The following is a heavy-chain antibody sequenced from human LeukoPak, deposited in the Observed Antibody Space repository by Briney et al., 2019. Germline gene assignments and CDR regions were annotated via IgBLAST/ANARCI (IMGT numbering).Heavy chain of an antibody. CDR2: ISGSGGST. V-gene: IGHV3-23*01. CDR3: AKSRLTPHP. CDR1: GFTFSSYA. J-gene: IGHJ5*02. D-gene: IGHD1-14*01. Sequence: GGSLRLSCGASGFTFSSYAMSWVRQAPGKGLEWVSTISGSGGSTYYADSVKGRFTISRDNSQNTLSLQMHSLRAEDTAVYYCAKSRLTPHPWGQGTLVTVSS.